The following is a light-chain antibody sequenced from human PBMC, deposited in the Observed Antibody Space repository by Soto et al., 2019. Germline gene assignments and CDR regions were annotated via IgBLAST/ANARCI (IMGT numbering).Light chain of an antibody. CDR1: QSISTW. CDR3: QKYEDSSL. CDR2: KAS. V-gene: IGKV1-5*03. J-gene: IGKJ4*01. Sequence: DIQMTQSPSTLSASVGDRVTITCRASQSISTWLAWYQQKPGKAPKLLIYKASSLESGVPSRFSGSGSGTEFTLTINRLQPDDFATYYCQKYEDSSLFGGGTKVDSK.